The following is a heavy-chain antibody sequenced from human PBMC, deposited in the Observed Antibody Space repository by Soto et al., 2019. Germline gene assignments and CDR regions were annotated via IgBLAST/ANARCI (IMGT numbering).Heavy chain of an antibody. J-gene: IGHJ5*02. CDR2: IIPILGIA. Sequence: GASVKVSCKASGGTFSSYTISWVRQAPGQGLEWMGRIIPILGIANYAQKFQGRVTITADKSTSTAYMELSSLRSEDTAVYYCARDPELLGFDPWGQGTLVTVSS. D-gene: IGHD3-10*01. CDR3: ARDPELLGFDP. V-gene: IGHV1-69*04. CDR1: GGTFSSYT.